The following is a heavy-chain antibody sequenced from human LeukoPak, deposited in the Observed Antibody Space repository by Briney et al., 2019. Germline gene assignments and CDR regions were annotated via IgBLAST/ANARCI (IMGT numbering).Heavy chain of an antibody. Sequence: PGGSLRLSCAASGFTVSSNYMSWVRQAPGKGLEWVAVIYSGGSTYYADSVKGRFTISRDESKSTLYLQMNSLRAEDTAVYFCARDLRGCSNGACYYHYGMDVWGQGTTVTVSS. D-gene: IGHD2-8*01. CDR1: GFTVSSNY. V-gene: IGHV3-53*01. CDR3: ARDLRGCSNGACYYHYGMDV. CDR2: IYSGGST. J-gene: IGHJ6*02.